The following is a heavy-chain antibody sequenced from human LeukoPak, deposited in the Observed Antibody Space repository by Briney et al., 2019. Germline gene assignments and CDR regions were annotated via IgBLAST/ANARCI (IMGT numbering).Heavy chain of an antibody. J-gene: IGHJ5*02. V-gene: IGHV4-61*02. CDR1: GGSISSGSYY. Sequence: PSETLSLTCTVSGGSISSGSYYWSWIRQPAGKGLEWIGRIYTSGSTNYNPSLKSRVTISVDTSKNQFSLKLSSVTAADTAVYYCARGDYGSGPGGWFDPWGQGTLVTVSS. D-gene: IGHD6-19*01. CDR3: ARGDYGSGPGGWFDP. CDR2: IYTSGST.